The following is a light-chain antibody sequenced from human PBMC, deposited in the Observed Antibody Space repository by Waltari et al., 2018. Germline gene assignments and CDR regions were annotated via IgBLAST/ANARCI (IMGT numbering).Light chain of an antibody. CDR2: EVS. CDR1: NSNVENYNL. V-gene: IGLV2-23*02. CDR3: CSFAGGNNFEVI. J-gene: IGLJ2*01. Sequence: QSALTQPASVSGSPGQSITISCTGTNSNVENYNLVSWYQHHPGKAPKLLIYEVSKRPAGISNRFSGSTSGNTASLTISGLQAEDESDYYCCSFAGGNNFEVIFGGGTRLTVL.